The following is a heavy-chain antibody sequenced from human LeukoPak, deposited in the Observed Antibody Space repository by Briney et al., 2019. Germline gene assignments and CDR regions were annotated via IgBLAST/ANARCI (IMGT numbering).Heavy chain of an antibody. J-gene: IGHJ5*02. Sequence: PSETLSLTCTVSGGSISSYYWSWIRQPPGKGLEWIGYIYYSGSTNYNPSLKSRVTISVDTTKNQFSLKLSSVTAADTAVYYCANDINWFDPWGQGTLVTVSS. CDR3: ANDINWFDP. CDR2: IYYSGST. CDR1: GGSISSYY. V-gene: IGHV4-59*01.